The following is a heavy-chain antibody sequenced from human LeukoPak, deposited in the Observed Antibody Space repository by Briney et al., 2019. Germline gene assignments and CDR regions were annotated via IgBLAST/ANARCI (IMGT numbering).Heavy chain of an antibody. CDR3: ARLSCSDAVCPTLPYKHFDP. V-gene: IGHV4-34*01. CDR2: INHIGST. CDR1: GGSFSGYY. Sequence: PSETLSLTPAVYGGSFSGYYWSWIPPPPRKGLEWIGEINHIGSTNYNPSLKSRVTISVDTSKTQFSLKLSSVTAADTAVYYCARLSCSDAVCPTLPYKHFDPWGQGTLVIVST. J-gene: IGHJ5*02. D-gene: IGHD2-15*01.